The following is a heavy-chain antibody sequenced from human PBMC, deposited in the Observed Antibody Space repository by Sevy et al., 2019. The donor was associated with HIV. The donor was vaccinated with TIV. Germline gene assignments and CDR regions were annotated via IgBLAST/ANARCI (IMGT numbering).Heavy chain of an antibody. CDR1: GLSLDDYA. J-gene: IGHJ4*02. Sequence: GGSLRLSCAASGLSLDDYAMHWVRQSSGKGLEWVAGISWNSGSIGYADSVKGRFTISRDNARNTLYLQMNNMRSEDTALYYCARDIGAGSNSETSSPPFFFYYFDSWGQGTLVTVSS. V-gene: IGHV3-9*01. D-gene: IGHD1-26*01. CDR2: ISWNSGSI. CDR3: ARDIGAGSNSETSSPPFFFYYFDS.